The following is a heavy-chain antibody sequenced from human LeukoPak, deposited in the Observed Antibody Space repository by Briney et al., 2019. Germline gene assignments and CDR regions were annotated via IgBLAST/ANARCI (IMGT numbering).Heavy chain of an antibody. D-gene: IGHD3-22*01. J-gene: IGHJ4*02. CDR3: ASMVPTGYDYYDSSYFDY. CDR1: GGTFSSYA. Sequence: GASVKVSCKASGGTFSSYAISWVRQAPGQGLEWMGGIIPIFGTANYAQKFQGRVTITADRSTSTAYMELSSLRSEDTAVYYCASMVPTGYDYYDSSYFDYWGQGTLVTVSS. V-gene: IGHV1-69*06. CDR2: IIPIFGTA.